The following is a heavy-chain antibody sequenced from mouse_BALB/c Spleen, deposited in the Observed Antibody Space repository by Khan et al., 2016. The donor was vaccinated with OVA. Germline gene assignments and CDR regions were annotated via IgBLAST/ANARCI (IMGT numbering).Heavy chain of an antibody. CDR1: GYSFTDYN. V-gene: IGHV1S135*01. Sequence: VQLQQSGPELVKPGASVKVSCKASGYSFTDYNMFWVKQSHGKSLEWIGYIDPYTGGTSYNQKFKGKATLTVDKSSSTAFMHLSSLTSEDSAVFYGARADYDGRSYYFNDWGQGTTRTVSS. CDR2: IDPYTGGT. D-gene: IGHD1-1*01. J-gene: IGHJ2*01. CDR3: ARADYDGRSYYFND.